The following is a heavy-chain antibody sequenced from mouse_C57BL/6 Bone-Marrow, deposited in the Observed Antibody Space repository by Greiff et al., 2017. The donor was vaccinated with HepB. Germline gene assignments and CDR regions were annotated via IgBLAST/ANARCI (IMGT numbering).Heavy chain of an antibody. CDR3: ARSPLFYGSSYWYFDV. V-gene: IGHV7-3*01. CDR1: GFTFTDYY. CDR2: IRNKANGYTT. D-gene: IGHD1-1*01. J-gene: IGHJ1*03. Sequence: EVQLVESGGGLVQPGGSLSLSCAASGFTFTDYYMSWVRQPPGKALEWLGFIRNKANGYTTEYSASVKGRFTISRDNSQSILYLQMNDLIAEDSATYYCARSPLFYGSSYWYFDVWGTGTTVTVSS.